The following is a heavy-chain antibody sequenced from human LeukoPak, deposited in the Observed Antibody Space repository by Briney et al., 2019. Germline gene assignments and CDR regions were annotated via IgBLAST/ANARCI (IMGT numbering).Heavy chain of an antibody. CDR2: IYYSGST. Sequence: SETLSLTCTVSGGSISSYYWSWIRQPPGKGLEWIGYIYYSGSTNYNPSLKSRVTISVDTSKNQFSLKLSSVTAADTAVYYCARVRKVGTSHYRYGMDVWGQGTTVTVSS. D-gene: IGHD2-2*01. V-gene: IGHV4-59*01. J-gene: IGHJ6*02. CDR1: GGSISSYY. CDR3: ARVRKVGTSHYRYGMDV.